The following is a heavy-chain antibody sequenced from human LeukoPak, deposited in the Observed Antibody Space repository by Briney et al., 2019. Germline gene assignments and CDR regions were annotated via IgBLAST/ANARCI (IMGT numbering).Heavy chain of an antibody. Sequence: SETLSLTCTVSGDSITGYYWTWVRQPPGKGLEWIGYVHHTGTSNYNPSVRSRITMSVDTSKNQYSMKLTSVTAADTAVYFCARALDTWSALDYWGLGTLVTVSS. J-gene: IGHJ4*02. CDR3: ARALDTWSALDY. V-gene: IGHV4-59*01. CDR1: GDSITGYY. D-gene: IGHD5-18*01. CDR2: VHHTGTS.